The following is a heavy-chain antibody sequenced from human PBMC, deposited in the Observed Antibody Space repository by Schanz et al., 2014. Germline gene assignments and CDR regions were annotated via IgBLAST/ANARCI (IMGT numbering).Heavy chain of an antibody. CDR2: ITNKPNNYNT. Sequence: VQLVDSGGGLVQPGGSLRLSCAASGFTFSDHYMDWVRQAPGKGLEWVGRITNKPNNYNTEYAASVKGRFTISRDDSRNSLYLQMSSLKTEDTAVYYCVRLDVHDYWGQGTLVTVSA. J-gene: IGHJ4*02. V-gene: IGHV3-72*01. D-gene: IGHD3-16*01. CDR3: VRLDVHDY. CDR1: GFTFSDHY.